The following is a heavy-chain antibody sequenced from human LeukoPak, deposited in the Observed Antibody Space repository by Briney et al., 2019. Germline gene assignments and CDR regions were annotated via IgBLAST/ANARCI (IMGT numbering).Heavy chain of an antibody. Sequence: PSETLSLTCAVSGVSFDDYYWAWIRQTPGKGLEWIGEINHSGYTNDSPSLKSRVTLSIDTSRKQFSLNLRSVTVADAGIYYCTRMTTGHDYWGQGTLVTVSS. CDR2: INHSGYT. J-gene: IGHJ4*02. CDR1: GVSFDDYY. CDR3: TRMTTGHDY. V-gene: IGHV4-34*01. D-gene: IGHD4-17*01.